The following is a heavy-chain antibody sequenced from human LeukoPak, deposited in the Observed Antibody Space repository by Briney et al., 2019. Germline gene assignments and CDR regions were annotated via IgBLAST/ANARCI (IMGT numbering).Heavy chain of an antibody. D-gene: IGHD3-3*01. CDR3: ARERTHYDFWSGYFDY. J-gene: IGHJ4*02. CDR1: GGSISSYY. V-gene: IGHV4-59*01. CDR2: IYYSGST. Sequence: SETLSLTYTVSGGSISSYYWSWIRQPPGKGLEWIGYIYYSGSTNYNPSLKSRVTISVDTSKNQFSLKLSSVTAADTAVYYCARERTHYDFWSGYFDYWGQGTLVTVSS.